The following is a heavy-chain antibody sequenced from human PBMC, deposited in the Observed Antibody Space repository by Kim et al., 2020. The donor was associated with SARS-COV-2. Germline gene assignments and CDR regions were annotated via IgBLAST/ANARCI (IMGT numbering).Heavy chain of an antibody. CDR1: GITSNSDA. CDR3: ARELNYANYPFDY. D-gene: IGHD2-2*01. J-gene: IGHJ4*02. Sequence: GGSLRLSCVASGITSNSDAMSWVRQAPGKGLEWVSAISGNSGTTKYAGSVKGRFTISRDNSKNTLYLQMNSLRAEDTGIYDCARELNYANYPFDYWGQGTLVTVSS. V-gene: IGHV3-23*01. CDR2: ISGNSGTT.